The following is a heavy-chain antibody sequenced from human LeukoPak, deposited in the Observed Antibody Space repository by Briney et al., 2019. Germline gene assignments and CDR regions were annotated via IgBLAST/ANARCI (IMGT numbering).Heavy chain of an antibody. J-gene: IGHJ4*02. D-gene: IGHD6-13*01. CDR1: GFTFSSYW. Sequence: GGSLRLSCAASGFTFSSYWMSWVRQAPGKGLEWVANIKQDGSEKYYVDSVKGRFTISRDNAKNSLYLQMNSLRAEDTAVYYCAKSGTRSSWSPRVKTYLDYWGQGTLVTVSS. CDR2: IKQDGSEK. CDR3: AKSGTRSSWSPRVKTYLDY. V-gene: IGHV3-7*01.